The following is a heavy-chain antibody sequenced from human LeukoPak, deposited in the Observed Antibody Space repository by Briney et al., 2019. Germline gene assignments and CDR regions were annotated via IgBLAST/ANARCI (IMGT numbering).Heavy chain of an antibody. CDR1: GGSFSGYY. V-gene: IGHV4-34*01. CDR3: ARGGPVATVTNPFRHSEHKPNWFDP. J-gene: IGHJ5*02. Sequence: PSETLSLTCAVYGGSFSGYYWSWIRQPPGKGLEWIGEINHSGSTNYNPSLKSRVTISVDTSKNQFSLKLSSVTAADTAVYYCARGGPVATVTNPFRHSEHKPNWFDPWGQGTLVTVSS. CDR2: INHSGST. D-gene: IGHD4-17*01.